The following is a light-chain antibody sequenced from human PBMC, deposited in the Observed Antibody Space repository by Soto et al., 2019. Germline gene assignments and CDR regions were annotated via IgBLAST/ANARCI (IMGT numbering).Light chain of an antibody. J-gene: IGKJ1*01. CDR1: QSISSW. CDR2: KAS. V-gene: IGKV1-5*03. Sequence: DIQMTQSPSTLSAFVGDRVTITCRASQSISSWLAWYQQKPGKAPKVLIYKASSLESGVPSRFSGSGSGTEFTLTISSLQPDDVATYYCHQYSTYWTFGQGTKVEIK. CDR3: HQYSTYWT.